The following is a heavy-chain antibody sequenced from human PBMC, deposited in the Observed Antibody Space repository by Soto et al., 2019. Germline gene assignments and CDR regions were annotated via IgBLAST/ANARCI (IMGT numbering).Heavy chain of an antibody. V-gene: IGHV4-30-2*01. CDR2: IYHSGST. CDR3: ATLPPRIVVSLLPIPT. Sequence: SETLSLTCAVSGGSISSGGYSWSWIRQPPGKGLEWIGDIYHSGSTYYNPSLKSRVTISVDKSKNQFSLRLRSVTAADTAVYYCATLPPRIVVSLLPIPTWGQGILVTVSS. J-gene: IGHJ5*02. CDR1: GGSISSGGYS. D-gene: IGHD2-21*01.